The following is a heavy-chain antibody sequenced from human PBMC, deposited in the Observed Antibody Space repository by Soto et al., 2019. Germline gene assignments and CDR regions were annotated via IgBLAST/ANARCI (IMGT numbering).Heavy chain of an antibody. CDR3: TRRYCSGGGCYSDFDF. CDR2: IKTKVESYAT. D-gene: IGHD2-15*01. Sequence: GGSLRHSCAASGFTLSGFDIHWVRQATGEGLEWVGRIKTKVESYATELAASVKGRFTISRDDPKNTAYLQMSSLKTEDTAVYYCTRRYCSGGGCYSDFDFWGQGTLVTVSS. CDR1: GFTLSGFD. V-gene: IGHV3-73*01. J-gene: IGHJ4*02.